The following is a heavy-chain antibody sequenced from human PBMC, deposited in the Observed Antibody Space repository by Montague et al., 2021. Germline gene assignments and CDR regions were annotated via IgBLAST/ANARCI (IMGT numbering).Heavy chain of an antibody. CDR3: ARDPSYYGSGNPNWFDP. CDR2: ISYDGSNK. V-gene: IGHV3-30*04. Sequence: SLRLSCAASGFNFNSSAMHWVRQAPGKGLEWVAIISYDGSNKYYADSVKGRFTVSRDNSKNTLFLQMNSLRPEDTAVYYCARDPSYYGSGNPNWFDPWGQGTLVTVSS. D-gene: IGHD3-10*01. J-gene: IGHJ5*02. CDR1: GFNFNSSA.